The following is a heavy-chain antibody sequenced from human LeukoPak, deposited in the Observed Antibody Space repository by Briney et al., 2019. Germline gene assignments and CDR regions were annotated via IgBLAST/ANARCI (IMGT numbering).Heavy chain of an antibody. D-gene: IGHD5-18*01. Sequence: PGGSLRLSCAASGFTFNSYGMHWVRQAPGKGLEWVAFIRFDGSNKYYADSVKGRFTISRDNSKNTLYLQMNSLRAEDTAVYYCARGKGGSSYGHLDYWGQGTLVTVSS. V-gene: IGHV3-30*02. CDR1: GFTFNSYG. J-gene: IGHJ4*02. CDR2: IRFDGSNK. CDR3: ARGKGGSSYGHLDY.